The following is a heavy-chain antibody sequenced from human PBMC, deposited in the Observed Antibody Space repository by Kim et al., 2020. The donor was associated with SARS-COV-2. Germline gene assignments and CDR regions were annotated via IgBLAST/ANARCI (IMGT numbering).Heavy chain of an antibody. D-gene: IGHD3-16*01. CDR2: IDGSDGTT. J-gene: IGHJ4*02. CDR3: LQGGRAWIWHY. CDR1: GFTFTGHA. V-gene: IGHV3-23*01. Sequence: GGSLRLSCTTSGFTFTGHAMSWVRQAPGKGLEWVSSIDGSDGTTYYVDSVKVRLSISRDDSKNTLYLQLSAFRADATAAYYCLQGGRAWIWHYWVQGTL.